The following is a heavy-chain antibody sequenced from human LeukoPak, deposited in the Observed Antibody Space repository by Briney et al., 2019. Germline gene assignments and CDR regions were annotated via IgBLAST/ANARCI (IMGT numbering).Heavy chain of an antibody. D-gene: IGHD1-26*01. V-gene: IGHV3-43*02. CDR1: GLPFEDYD. CDR3: AKARWEPNFDY. Sequence: GGPLRLLCAPWGLPFEDYDTLWPPQGPGKTLEWVSLINENGDIAYYGDSVRGRFTVSRDNAKNSLYLQMNSLTTEDTALYYCAKARWEPNFDYWGQGTLVTVSS. J-gene: IGHJ4*02. CDR2: INENGDIA.